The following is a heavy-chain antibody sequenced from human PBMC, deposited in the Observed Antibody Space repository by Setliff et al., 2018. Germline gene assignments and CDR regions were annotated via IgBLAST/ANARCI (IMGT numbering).Heavy chain of an antibody. Sequence: PSETLSLTCTVSGGSISSHYWSWIRQPPGKGLGWIGYIYYSGSTNYNPSLKSRVTISVDTSKNQFSLKLSSVTAADTAVYYCARGRRHYYYYYMDVWGKGTTVTVSS. CDR2: IYYSGST. CDR3: ARGRRHYYYYYMDV. CDR1: GGSISSHY. V-gene: IGHV4-59*11. J-gene: IGHJ6*03.